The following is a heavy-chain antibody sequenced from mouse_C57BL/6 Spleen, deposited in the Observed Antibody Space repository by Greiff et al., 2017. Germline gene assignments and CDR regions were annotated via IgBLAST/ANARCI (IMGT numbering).Heavy chain of an antibody. Sequence: QVQLQQPGAELVKPGASEKMSCKASGYTFTSYWITWVKQRPGQGLEWIGDIYPGSGSTNYNEKFKSKATLTVDTSSSTAYMQLSSLTSEDSAVYYCARTDGNYAMDYWGQGTSVTVSS. CDR3: ARTDGNYAMDY. CDR2: IYPGSGST. CDR1: GYTFTSYW. V-gene: IGHV1-55*01. J-gene: IGHJ4*01. D-gene: IGHD2-1*01.